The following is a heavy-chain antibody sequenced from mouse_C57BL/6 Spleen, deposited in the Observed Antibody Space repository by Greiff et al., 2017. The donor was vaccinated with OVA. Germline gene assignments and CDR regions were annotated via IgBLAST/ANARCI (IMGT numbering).Heavy chain of an antibody. J-gene: IGHJ4*01. D-gene: IGHD2-3*01. V-gene: IGHV10-1*01. CDR2: IRSKSNNYAT. CDR3: VRDGYYDAMDY. Sequence: EVKLVESGGGLVQPKGSLKLSCAASGFSFNTYAMNWVRQAPGKGLEWVARIRSKSNNYATYYADSVKDRFTISRDDSESMLYLQMNNLKTEDTAMYYCVRDGYYDAMDYWGQGTSVTVSS. CDR1: GFSFNTYA.